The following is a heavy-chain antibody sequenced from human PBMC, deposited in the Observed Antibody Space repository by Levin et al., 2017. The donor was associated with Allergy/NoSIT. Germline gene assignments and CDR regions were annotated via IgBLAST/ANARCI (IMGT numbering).Heavy chain of an antibody. CDR1: GFTFSDYY. CDR2: ISSSSSYT. D-gene: IGHD3-9*01. Sequence: GGSLRLSCAASGFTFSDYYMSWIRQAPGKGLEWVSYISSSSSYTNYADSVKGRFTISRDNAKNSLYLQMNSLRAEDTAVYYCAREGLRYFDWSTGGSDVWGKGTTVTVSS. J-gene: IGHJ6*04. CDR3: AREGLRYFDWSTGGSDV. V-gene: IGHV3-11*05.